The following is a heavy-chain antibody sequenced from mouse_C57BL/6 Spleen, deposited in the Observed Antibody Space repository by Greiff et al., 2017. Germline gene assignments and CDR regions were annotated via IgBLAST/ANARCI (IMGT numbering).Heavy chain of an antibody. V-gene: IGHV1-53*01. Sequence: VQLQQSGTELVKPGASVKLSCKASGYTFTSYWMHWVKQRPGQGLEWIGNINPSNGGTNYNEKFKSKATLTVDKSSSTAYMQLSSLTSEDSAVYYGALCYGSSHYFDYWGQGTTLTVSS. D-gene: IGHD1-1*01. CDR2: INPSNGGT. J-gene: IGHJ2*01. CDR3: ALCYGSSHYFDY. CDR1: GYTFTSYW.